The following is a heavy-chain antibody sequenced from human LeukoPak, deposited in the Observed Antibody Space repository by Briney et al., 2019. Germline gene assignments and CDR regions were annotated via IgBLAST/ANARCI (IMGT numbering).Heavy chain of an antibody. CDR2: ISRNSGST. Sequence: PGGSLRLSCAASGFTFSDYAMHWVRQAPGKGLEWVSLISRNSGSTYYADSVKGRFTISRDNSKNSLYLQMNSLRAEDTAVYYCAKDGVSHGNDPLEIWGQRAKVSVSS. J-gene: IGHJ3*02. CDR3: AKDGVSHGNDPLEI. D-gene: IGHD5-18*01. V-gene: IGHV3-43*02. CDR1: GFTFSDYA.